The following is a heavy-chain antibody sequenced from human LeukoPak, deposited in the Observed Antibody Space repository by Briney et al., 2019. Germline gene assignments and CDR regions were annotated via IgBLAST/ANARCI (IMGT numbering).Heavy chain of an antibody. CDR1: GFTFSSYW. D-gene: IGHD1-26*01. CDR2: IKQDGSEK. J-gene: IGHJ4*02. V-gene: IGHV3-7*04. CDR3: ARGGGSYGRGFDY. Sequence: GGSLSLSCAASGFTFSSYWMSWVRQAPGKGLEGVANIKQDGSEKYYVDSVKGRFTISRDNAKNSLYLQMNSLRAEDTAVYYCARGGGSYGRGFDYWGQGTLVTVSS.